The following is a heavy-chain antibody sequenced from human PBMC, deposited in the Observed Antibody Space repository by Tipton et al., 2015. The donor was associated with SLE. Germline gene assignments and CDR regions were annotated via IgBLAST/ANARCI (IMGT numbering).Heavy chain of an antibody. D-gene: IGHD5-18*01. J-gene: IGHJ3*02. V-gene: IGHV5-51*03. CDR2: IYPGDSDT. CDR3: ARRRDKAMAHDAFDI. Sequence: QLVQSGPEVKKPGESLKISCKGSGYSFTSYWIGWVRQMPGKGLEWMGIIYPGDSDTRYSPSFQGQVTISADKSISTAYLQWSSLKASDTAMYYCARRRDKAMAHDAFDIWGQGTMVTVSS. CDR1: GYSFTSYW.